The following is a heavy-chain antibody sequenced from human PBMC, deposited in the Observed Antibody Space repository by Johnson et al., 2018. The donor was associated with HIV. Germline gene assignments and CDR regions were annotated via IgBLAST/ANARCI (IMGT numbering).Heavy chain of an antibody. Sequence: QVQLVESGGGVVQPGGSLRLSCAASGLTFSIYGMHWVRQAPGKGLEWVAFMRYDGSNKYYADSVKGRFTISRDNSKNTLYLQMNSLRAEDTAVYFCARGVKQQLSVVDAFDIWGQGTMVIVSS. V-gene: IGHV3-30*02. CDR2: MRYDGSNK. CDR1: GLTFSIYG. CDR3: ARGVKQQLSVVDAFDI. J-gene: IGHJ3*02. D-gene: IGHD1-1*01.